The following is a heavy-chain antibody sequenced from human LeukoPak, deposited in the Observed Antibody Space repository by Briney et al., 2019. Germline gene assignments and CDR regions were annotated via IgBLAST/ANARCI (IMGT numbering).Heavy chain of an antibody. CDR3: AKSRLPPGLIRKIPGCFDY. Sequence: GGSLRLSCAASGFTFSSYAMSWVRQAPGKRLEWVSTILSSGGRTYHADSVKGRFTISRDNSKNTLYLQMNSLRAEDTAVYYCAKSRLPPGLIRKIPGCFDYWGQGTLVTVSS. CDR1: GFTFSSYA. D-gene: IGHD6-25*01. V-gene: IGHV3-23*01. J-gene: IGHJ4*02. CDR2: ILSSGGRT.